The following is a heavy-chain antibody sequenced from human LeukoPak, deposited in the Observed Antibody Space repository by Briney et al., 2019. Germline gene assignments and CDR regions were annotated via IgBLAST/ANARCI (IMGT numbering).Heavy chain of an antibody. D-gene: IGHD1-1*01. CDR1: GGSVSSYY. Sequence: PSETLSLTRTLSGGSVSSYYWSWIRQPAGKGLEWIGRIYTSGSTNYNPSLKSRVTMSIDTSKNQFSLKLSSVTAADTAVYYCASAGGRCWFDPWGQGTLVTVSS. CDR2: IYTSGST. CDR3: ASAGGRCWFDP. V-gene: IGHV4-4*07. J-gene: IGHJ5*02.